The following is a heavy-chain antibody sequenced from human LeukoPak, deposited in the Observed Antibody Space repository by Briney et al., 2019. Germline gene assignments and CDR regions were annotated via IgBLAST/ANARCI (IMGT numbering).Heavy chain of an antibody. V-gene: IGHV3-23*01. J-gene: IGHJ4*02. D-gene: IGHD6-13*01. Sequence: GGSLRLSCTASEFTFSDYAMSWVRQAPGKGLEWGSAISSSGGRTYYGDSVKGRFTISRDNSKKTLYLQMNSLRAGDTAVYYCAKGLHLAAADYWGQGTLVTVSS. CDR2: ISSSGGRT. CDR3: AKGLHLAAADY. CDR1: EFTFSDYA.